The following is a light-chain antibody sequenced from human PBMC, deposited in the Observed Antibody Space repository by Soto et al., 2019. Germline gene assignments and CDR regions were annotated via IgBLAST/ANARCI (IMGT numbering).Light chain of an antibody. CDR3: QQYDSLPQA. V-gene: IGKV3-20*01. J-gene: IGKJ1*01. CDR2: DAS. CDR1: QSVSTF. Sequence: ETVLTQSPGTLSLSPGERAALSCKTSQSVSTFLAWYQQKPGQAPRLLISDASSRATGIPDRFSGSGSGTDFTLTISRLEPEDFAVYYCQQYDSLPQAFGQGTKVDIK.